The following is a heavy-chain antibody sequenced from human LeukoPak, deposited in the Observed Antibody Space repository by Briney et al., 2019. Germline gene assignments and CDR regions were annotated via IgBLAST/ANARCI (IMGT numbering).Heavy chain of an antibody. CDR2: IWYDGSNK. V-gene: IGHV3-33*01. D-gene: IGHD2-2*01. J-gene: IGHJ6*02. Sequence: AGGSLRLSCAASGFTFSSYVMHWVRQAPGKGLEWVAVIWYDGSNKYYEDSVKGRFTISRDNSKNTLYLQMNSLRAEDTAVYYCARDHYCSSTSCYGGPGYYYGMDVWGQGTTVTVSS. CDR1: GFTFSSYV. CDR3: ARDHYCSSTSCYGGPGYYYGMDV.